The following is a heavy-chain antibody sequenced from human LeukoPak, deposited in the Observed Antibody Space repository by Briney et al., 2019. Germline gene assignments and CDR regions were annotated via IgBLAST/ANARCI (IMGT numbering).Heavy chain of an antibody. CDR3: AESGSPNDYDFWSWSRFDY. D-gene: IGHD3-3*01. J-gene: IGHJ4*02. V-gene: IGHV1-69*05. CDR2: IIPIFGTA. Sequence: SVKVSCKASGYTFTSYGISWVRQAPGQGLEWMGGIIPIFGTANYAQKFQGRVTITTDESTSTAYMELSSLRSEDTAVYYCAESGSPNDYDFWSWSRFDYWGQGTLVTVSS. CDR1: GYTFTSYG.